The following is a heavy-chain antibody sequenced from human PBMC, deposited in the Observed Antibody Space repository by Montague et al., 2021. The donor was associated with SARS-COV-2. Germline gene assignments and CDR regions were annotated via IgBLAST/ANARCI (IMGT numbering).Heavy chain of an antibody. Sequence: SETLSLTCTVSGGSISRYFWNWIRQPPGKGLEWMGYVHDIESSIYNPSLQSRITILLDTPKNQFSLRLNAVTAADTAVYYCASVTLEGRAGRTRQYEGLDSWGQGTLVTVSS. J-gene: IGHJ4*02. CDR2: VHDIESS. V-gene: IGHV4-59*01. CDR1: GGSISRYF. CDR3: ASVTLEGRAGRTRQYEGLDS. D-gene: IGHD3-3*01.